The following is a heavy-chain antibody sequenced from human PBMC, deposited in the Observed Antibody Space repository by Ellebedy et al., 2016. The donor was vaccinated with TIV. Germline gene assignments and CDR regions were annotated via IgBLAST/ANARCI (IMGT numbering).Heavy chain of an antibody. CDR1: GFTFKNYG. CDR3: ARDLGWEGFDY. D-gene: IGHD1-26*01. V-gene: IGHV3-33*01. J-gene: IGHJ4*02. CDR2: IWNDGNEK. Sequence: PGGSLRLSCAAFGFTFKNYGVHWVRQAPGKGLEWLAIIWNDGNEKFHADSVKGRFTVSKDNSKNTVYLQMDSLTAEDTAVYFCARDLGWEGFDYWGQGTLVTVSS.